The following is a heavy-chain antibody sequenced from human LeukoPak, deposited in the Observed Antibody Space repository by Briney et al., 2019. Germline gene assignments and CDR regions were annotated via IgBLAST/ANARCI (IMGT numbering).Heavy chain of an antibody. CDR2: IIQDGSET. CDR3: AGDALAFGI. V-gene: IGHV3-7*04. Sequence: GGSLRLSCVASVFTFNKYWITWVRQAPGKGVEGVVKIIQDGSETYYVDSVKGRFTISRDNSKNTLYLQMNSLRVEDTAVYYCAGDALAFGIWGQGTMVTVSS. D-gene: IGHD6-19*01. J-gene: IGHJ3*02. CDR1: VFTFNKYW.